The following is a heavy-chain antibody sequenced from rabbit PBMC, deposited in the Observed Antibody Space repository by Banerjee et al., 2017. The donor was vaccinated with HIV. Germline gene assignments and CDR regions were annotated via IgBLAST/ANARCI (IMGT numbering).Heavy chain of an antibody. D-gene: IGHD8-1*01. CDR1: GFSFSNNYY. CDR2: IRSGNANT. V-gene: IGHV1S40*01. J-gene: IGHJ4*01. Sequence: QSLEESGGDLVKPEGSLTLTCTASGFSFSNNYYMCWVRQAPGKGLEWIGCIRSGNANTYYASWAKGRFTISKTSSTTVNLQMTSLTAADTATYFCGYGGGTYVSHLWGPGTLVTVS. CDR3: GYGGGTYVSHL.